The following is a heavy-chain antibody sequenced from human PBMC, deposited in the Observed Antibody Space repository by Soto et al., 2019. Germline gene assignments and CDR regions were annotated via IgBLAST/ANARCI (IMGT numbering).Heavy chain of an antibody. Sequence: GGSLRLSCAASGFTFSSYAMSWVRQAPGKGLEWVSAISGSGGSTYYADSVKGRFTISKDNSKNRLYLQMNSLRAEDTAVYYCAKDLMDIVVVPAAESYYYYYMDVWGKGTTVTVSS. D-gene: IGHD2-2*03. J-gene: IGHJ6*03. V-gene: IGHV3-23*01. CDR3: AKDLMDIVVVPAAESYYYYYMDV. CDR1: GFTFSSYA. CDR2: ISGSGGST.